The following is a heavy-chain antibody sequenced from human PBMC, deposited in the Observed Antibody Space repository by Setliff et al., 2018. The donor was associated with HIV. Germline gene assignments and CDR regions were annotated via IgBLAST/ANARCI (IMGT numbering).Heavy chain of an antibody. V-gene: IGHV3-7*01. CDR1: GFTFSSYW. Sequence: GGSLRLSCAASGFTFSSYWMSWVRQAPGKGLEWVANIKYDGSEKYYVGSVKGRFTISRDNAKNSLYLQMNSLRAEDTAVYYCAREPHELRYFDWLLYPAYWGQGTLVTVSS. CDR2: IKYDGSEK. D-gene: IGHD3-9*01. J-gene: IGHJ4*02. CDR3: AREPHELRYFDWLLYPAY.